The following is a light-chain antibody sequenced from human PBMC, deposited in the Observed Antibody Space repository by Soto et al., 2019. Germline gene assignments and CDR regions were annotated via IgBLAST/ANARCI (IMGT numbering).Light chain of an antibody. CDR3: AAWDDSLSVHYV. Sequence: QAVVTQPPSASGTPGQRVTISCSGSSSNIGSNYVYWYQQLPGTAPKLLIYRNNQRPSGVPDRFSGSKSGTSGSLAISGLRSEDEADYYCAAWDDSLSVHYVFGTGTKLTVL. J-gene: IGLJ1*01. V-gene: IGLV1-47*01. CDR2: RNN. CDR1: SSNIGSNY.